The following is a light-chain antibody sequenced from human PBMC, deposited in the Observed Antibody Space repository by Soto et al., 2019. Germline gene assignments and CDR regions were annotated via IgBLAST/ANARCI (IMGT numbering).Light chain of an antibody. V-gene: IGKV3-11*01. J-gene: IGKJ3*01. CDR1: QSVSSL. Sequence: PGERATLSCRASQSVSSLLAWYQQKPGQAPRLLIYDASNRATGIAARFSGSGSGTDFTLTISSLEPEDFAVYYCQHRFNWPFTFGPRTNVDI. CDR2: DAS. CDR3: QHRFNWPFT.